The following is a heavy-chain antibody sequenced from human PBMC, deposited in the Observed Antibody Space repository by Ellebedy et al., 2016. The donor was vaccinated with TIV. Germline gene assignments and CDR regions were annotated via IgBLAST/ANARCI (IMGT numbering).Heavy chain of an antibody. V-gene: IGHV3-7*01. CDR3: AREDLDRGSSSTYYYMDV. D-gene: IGHD6-6*01. J-gene: IGHJ6*03. CDR1: GFTFSSYW. CDR2: IKQDGSEK. Sequence: GGSLRLSXAASGFTFSSYWMSWVRQAPGKGLEWVANIKQDGSEKYYVDSVKGRFTISRDNAKNSLSLQMNSLRAEDTAVYYCAREDLDRGSSSTYYYMDVWGKGTTVTVSS.